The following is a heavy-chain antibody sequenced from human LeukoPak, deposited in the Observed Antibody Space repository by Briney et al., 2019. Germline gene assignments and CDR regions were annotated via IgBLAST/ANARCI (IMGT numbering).Heavy chain of an antibody. V-gene: IGHV1-46*02. Sequence: ASVKVSCKASGYSFNRYYIHWVRQAPGQGLEWMGIINHSGGSSSSAQKFQGRVTLTRDTSTSTVYMELRSLRSEDTAVYYCARVAGAYESSGEEYYFDHWGQGTLVTVSS. CDR3: ARVAGAYESSGEEYYFDH. D-gene: IGHD3-22*01. J-gene: IGHJ4*02. CDR1: GYSFNRYY. CDR2: INHSGGSS.